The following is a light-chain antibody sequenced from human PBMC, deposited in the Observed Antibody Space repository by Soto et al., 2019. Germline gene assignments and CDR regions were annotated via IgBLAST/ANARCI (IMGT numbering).Light chain of an antibody. Sequence: IHMTQSPSSLSASVGFRVTITCRASQSISSYLNWYQQKPGKAPKLXXYAASSLQSGVPSRFSGSGSGTDFTLTISSLQPEDFATYYCQQSYSTPTWTFGQGTKVDIK. V-gene: IGKV1-39*01. J-gene: IGKJ1*01. CDR3: QQSYSTPTWT. CDR1: QSISSY. CDR2: AAS.